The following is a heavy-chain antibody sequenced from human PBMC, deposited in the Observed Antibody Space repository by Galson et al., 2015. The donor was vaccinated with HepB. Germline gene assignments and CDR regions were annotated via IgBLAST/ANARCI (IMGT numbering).Heavy chain of an antibody. Sequence: SVKVSCKASGYTFTSYGISWVRQAPGQGLEWMGWISAYNGNTNYAQKLQGRVTMTTDTSTSTAYMELRSLRSDDTAVYYCARVRTDPFGSSSAFDIWGQGTMVTVSS. J-gene: IGHJ3*02. CDR1: GYTFTSYG. D-gene: IGHD6-6*01. CDR3: ARVRTDPFGSSSAFDI. CDR2: ISAYNGNT. V-gene: IGHV1-18*04.